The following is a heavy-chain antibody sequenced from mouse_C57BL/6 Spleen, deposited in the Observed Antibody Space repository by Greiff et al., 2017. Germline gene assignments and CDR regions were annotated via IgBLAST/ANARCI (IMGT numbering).Heavy chain of an antibody. J-gene: IGHJ3*01. D-gene: IGHD3-2*02. V-gene: IGHV1-69*01. CDR3: ARSSAGSAWFAD. CDR2: IAPSDSYT. CDR1: GYTFTSYW. Sequence: QVKLQQPGAELVMPGASVTLSCKASGYTFTSYWMHWVKPRPGPGLAWLGEIAPSDSYTNYNQKFKGKSTLTVDQSSSTAYMQLSSRTAEDSAGYYCARSSAGSAWFADWGQGTLVTVSA.